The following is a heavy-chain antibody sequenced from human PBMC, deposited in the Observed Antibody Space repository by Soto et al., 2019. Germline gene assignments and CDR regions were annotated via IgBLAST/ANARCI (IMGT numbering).Heavy chain of an antibody. V-gene: IGHV4-30-4*08. CDR3: ARAGENETVAVGWFDS. J-gene: IGHJ5*01. CDR2: IYYIGST. CDR1: GGSISSGGYY. Sequence: SETLSLTCTVSGGSISSGGYYWSWIRQHPGKGLEWIGYIYYIGSTYYNPSLRSRVIMSADTSKNQFSLQLRSVTAADTAVYYCARAGENETVAVGWFDSWGQGSLVTVSS. D-gene: IGHD1-1*01.